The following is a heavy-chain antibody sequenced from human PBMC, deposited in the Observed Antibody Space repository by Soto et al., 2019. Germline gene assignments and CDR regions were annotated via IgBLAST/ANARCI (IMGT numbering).Heavy chain of an antibody. CDR1: GGICISYG. D-gene: IGHD2-2*01. CDR3: AVGYCSSTSCYAPRLYYYGMDV. CDR2: ISYDGSNK. V-gene: IGHV3-30*03. J-gene: IGHJ6*02. Sequence: AVGSLRHSCAASGGICISYGMRWVRQATGKGLEWVAVISYDGSNKYYADSVKGRFTISRDNSKNTLYLQMNSLRAEDTAVYYCAVGYCSSTSCYAPRLYYYGMDVWGQGTTVTVSS.